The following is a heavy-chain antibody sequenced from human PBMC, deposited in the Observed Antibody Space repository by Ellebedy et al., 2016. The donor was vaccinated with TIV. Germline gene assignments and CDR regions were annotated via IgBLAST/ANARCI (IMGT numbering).Heavy chain of an antibody. CDR2: ISAYNGDT. CDR1: GYTFISYG. D-gene: IGHD3-16*01. V-gene: IGHV1-18*04. Sequence: AASVKVSCKASGYTFISYGITWVRQAPGQGLEWMRWISAYNGDTIYAQKFQGRVTMTTDTSTTTAYMDLRSLRSDDTAVYYCARVGGVAALHLDYWGQGTLVTVSS. J-gene: IGHJ4*02. CDR3: ARVGGVAALHLDY.